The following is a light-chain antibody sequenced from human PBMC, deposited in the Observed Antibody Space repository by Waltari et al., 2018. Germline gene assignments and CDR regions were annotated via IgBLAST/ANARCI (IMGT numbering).Light chain of an antibody. V-gene: IGLV2-23*02. J-gene: IGLJ1*01. CDR3: GSYSGSGSFPYV. Sequence: QSALTQPASVSGSPGQSITISCTGASDNIGFYDLVSRYQQHPGKAPKLIIFDVIKRPSGVSDRFSGSKSGNTASLTISGLQTEDDADYYCGSYSGSGSFPYVFGPGTRVAVL. CDR2: DVI. CDR1: SDNIGFYDL.